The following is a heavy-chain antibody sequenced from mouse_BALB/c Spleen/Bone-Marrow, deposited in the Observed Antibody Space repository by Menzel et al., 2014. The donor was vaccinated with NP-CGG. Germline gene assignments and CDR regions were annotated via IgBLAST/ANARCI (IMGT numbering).Heavy chain of an antibody. CDR2: INPESSTI. CDR3: ARLGYYGYFVD. CDR1: GFDFRSYW. V-gene: IGHV4-1*02. D-gene: IGHD2-3*01. J-gene: IGHJ2*01. Sequence: EVQLQESGGGLVQPGGSLKFSCAASGFDFRSYWMSWVRQAPGKGLEWIGEINPESSTINYTPSLKDKFIISRDNAKNTLFLQMSKVGSEDAAIYYCARLGYYGYFVDWGQGTTLTVSS.